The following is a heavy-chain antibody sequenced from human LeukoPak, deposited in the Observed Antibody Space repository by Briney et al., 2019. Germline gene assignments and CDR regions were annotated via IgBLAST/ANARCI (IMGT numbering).Heavy chain of an antibody. V-gene: IGHV1-2*02. CDR3: ARGNIVVVPAPYYYYMDV. CDR1: GYTFTGYY. CDR2: INPNSGGT. Sequence: ASVKVSCKASGYTFTGYYMHWVRQAPGQGREWMGWINPNSGGTNYAQKFQGRVTMTRDTSISTAYMELSRLRSDDTAVYYCARGNIVVVPAPYYYYMDVSGKGTTVTVSS. D-gene: IGHD2-2*01. J-gene: IGHJ6*03.